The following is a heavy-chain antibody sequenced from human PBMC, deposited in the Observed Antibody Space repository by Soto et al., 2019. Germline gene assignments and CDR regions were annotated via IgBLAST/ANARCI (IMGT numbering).Heavy chain of an antibody. CDR2: ISFSGSTI. CDR3: AGGDSGSFDS. CDR1: GFTFSDYY. Sequence: PGGSLRLSCAASGFTFSDYYFTWIRQAQGKGLEWVSYISFSGSTIYYADSVKGRFTISRDNAKNSLYLQMNNLRPEDTAVYYCAGGDSGSFDSWGQGTLVTVSS. D-gene: IGHD3-16*01. V-gene: IGHV3-11*01. J-gene: IGHJ4*02.